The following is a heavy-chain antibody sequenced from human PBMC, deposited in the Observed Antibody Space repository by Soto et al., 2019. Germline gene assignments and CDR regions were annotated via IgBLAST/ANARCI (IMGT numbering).Heavy chain of an antibody. CDR2: MQPDSGHA. V-gene: IGHV1-8*01. J-gene: IGHJ4*02. CDR1: AYSVTNCY. D-gene: IGHD2-15*01. CDR3: ARRPHCSGGICYYGLDN. Sequence: ASGKFSCKSSAYSVTNCYINQGQQAPGQCPEWMGWMQPDSGHADYAKKLQGRATLTNSTETSTVHMEMRSLGSEDTAVYYCARRPHCSGGICYYGLDNWGQGNLVPVS.